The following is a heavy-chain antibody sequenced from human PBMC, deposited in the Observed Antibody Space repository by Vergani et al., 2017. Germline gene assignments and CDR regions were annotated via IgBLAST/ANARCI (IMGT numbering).Heavy chain of an antibody. CDR2: MNPNSGNT. J-gene: IGHJ4*02. Sequence: QVQLVQSGAEVKKPGASVKVSCKASGYTFTSYGISWVRQAPGQGLEWMGWMNPNSGNTGYAQKFQGRVTMTRNTSISTAYMELSSLRSEDTAVYYCAKNGGSSSWPTIDYWGQGTLVTVSS. CDR1: GYTFTSYG. D-gene: IGHD6-13*01. V-gene: IGHV1-8*02. CDR3: AKNGGSSSWPTIDY.